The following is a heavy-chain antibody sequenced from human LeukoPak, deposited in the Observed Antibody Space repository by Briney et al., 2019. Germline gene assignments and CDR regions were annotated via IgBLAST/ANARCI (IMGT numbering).Heavy chain of an antibody. J-gene: IGHJ3*02. CDR1: GYTFTSYY. Sequence: ASVKVSCKASGYTFTSYYMHWVRQAPGQGLEWMGIINPSGGSTSYAQKFQGRVTMTRDTSISTAYMELSRLTSDDSAVYYCARGPGDTYTFLDIWGRGTMVTVS. D-gene: IGHD2/OR15-2a*01. CDR3: ARGPGDTYTFLDI. CDR2: INPSGGST. V-gene: IGHV1-46*01.